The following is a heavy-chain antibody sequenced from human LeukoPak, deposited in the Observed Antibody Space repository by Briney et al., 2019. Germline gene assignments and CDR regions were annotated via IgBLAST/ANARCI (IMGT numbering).Heavy chain of an antibody. J-gene: IGHJ4*02. V-gene: IGHV3-23*01. D-gene: IGHD4-23*01. Sequence: PGGSLRLSCAASGFTFSSYAMSWVRQAPGKGLEWVSVISGSGGSTYYADSVKGWFTISRDNSENTLYLQMNSLRAEDTAVYYCAKATYRGNSVPGYWGQGTLVTVSS. CDR2: ISGSGGST. CDR3: AKATYRGNSVPGY. CDR1: GFTFSSYA.